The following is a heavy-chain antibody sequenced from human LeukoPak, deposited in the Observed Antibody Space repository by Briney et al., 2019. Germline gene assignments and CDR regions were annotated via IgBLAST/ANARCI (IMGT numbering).Heavy chain of an antibody. Sequence: GGSLRFSCAASGFTFSRYAMSWVRQAPGKGLEWVSAISGSGGSTYYADSVKGRCTISRDNPNNTLYLQMHRLTAEDTPVYYCAKASAMIVVVSKHFDYWGQGTLVTVSS. CDR3: AKASAMIVVVSKHFDY. J-gene: IGHJ4*02. CDR1: GFTFSRYA. CDR2: ISGSGGST. D-gene: IGHD3-22*01. V-gene: IGHV3-23*01.